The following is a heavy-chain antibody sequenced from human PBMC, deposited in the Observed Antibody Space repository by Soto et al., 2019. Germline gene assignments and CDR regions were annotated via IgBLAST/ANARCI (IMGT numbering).Heavy chain of an antibody. CDR2: ITGTDNT. CDR1: GFTFTHYA. Sequence: EVQLLESGGDLVQPGGSLRLSCVVSGFTFTHYAMNWVRQAPGKGLEWVSAITGTDNTYYADSVQGRFTISRDSFESTIYLQINILKAEDTAVYYCAKVPWGSSRTGGFDYWGQGTLVTVSS. CDR3: AKVPWGSSRTGGFDY. D-gene: IGHD6-6*01. V-gene: IGHV3-23*01. J-gene: IGHJ4*02.